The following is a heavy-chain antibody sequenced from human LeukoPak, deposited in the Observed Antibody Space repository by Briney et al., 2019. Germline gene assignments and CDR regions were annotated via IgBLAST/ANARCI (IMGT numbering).Heavy chain of an antibody. Sequence: PGGTLRLSCAASGFTFSSYGMSWVRQAPGKGLEWVSAISGSGGSTSYADSVKGRFTISRDNSKNTLYLQMNSLRAEDTAVYYCAKWVSVDYYDSSGYNDYWGQGTLVTVSS. D-gene: IGHD3-22*01. V-gene: IGHV3-23*01. J-gene: IGHJ4*02. CDR3: AKWVSVDYYDSSGYNDY. CDR1: GFTFSSYG. CDR2: ISGSGGST.